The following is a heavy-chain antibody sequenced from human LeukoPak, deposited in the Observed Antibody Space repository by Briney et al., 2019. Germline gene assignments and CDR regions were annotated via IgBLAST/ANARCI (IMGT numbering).Heavy chain of an antibody. CDR1: GGSFSGYY. CDR3: ARSYFGSGTFNGFDY. D-gene: IGHD3-10*01. CDR2: INHSGST. V-gene: IGHV4-34*01. Sequence: SETLSLTCAVYGGSFSGYYWSWIRQPPGKGLEWIGEINHSGSTNYNPSLKSRVTISLDKSRNQFSLNLNSVSAADTAVYYCARSYFGSGTFNGFDYWGQGTLVTVSS. J-gene: IGHJ4*02.